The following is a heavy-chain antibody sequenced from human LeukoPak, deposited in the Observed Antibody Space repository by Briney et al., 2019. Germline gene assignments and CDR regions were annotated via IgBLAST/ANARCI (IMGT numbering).Heavy chain of an antibody. CDR3: ARSLLWFGEFTSY. CDR2: ITSSSSYI. V-gene: IGHV3-21*01. Sequence: PGGSLRLSCAASGFTFSSYNMNWVRQAPGKGPEWVSYITSSSSYIYYADPVKGRFTISRDNAKNSLYLQMNSLRAEDTAVYYCARSLLWFGEFTSYWGQGTLVTVSS. CDR1: GFTFSSYN. J-gene: IGHJ4*02. D-gene: IGHD3-10*01.